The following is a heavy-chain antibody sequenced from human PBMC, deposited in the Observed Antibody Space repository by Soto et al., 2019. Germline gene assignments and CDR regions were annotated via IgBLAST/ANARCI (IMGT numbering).Heavy chain of an antibody. CDR3: ARVCSSTSCYARGVVDY. CDR2: IYHSGST. Sequence: QVQLQESGPGLVKPSGTLSLTCAVSSGSISSSNWWSWVRQPPGKGLEWIGEIYHSGSTNYNPSLKSRVTISVDKSKNQFSLKLSSVTAADTAVYYCARVCSSTSCYARGVVDYWGQGTLVTVSS. J-gene: IGHJ4*02. D-gene: IGHD2-2*01. CDR1: SGSISSSNW. V-gene: IGHV4-4*02.